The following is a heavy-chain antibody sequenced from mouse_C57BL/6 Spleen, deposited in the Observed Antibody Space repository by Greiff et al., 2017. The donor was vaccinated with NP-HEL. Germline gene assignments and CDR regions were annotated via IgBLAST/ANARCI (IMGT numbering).Heavy chain of an antibody. Sequence: DVQLQESGPGLVKPSQSLSLTCTVTGYSITSGYGWNWIRQFPGNKLEWMGYISYSGSTNYNPSLKSRISITRDTSQNQFFLQLNSVTTEDTATYYCARTARIKYWGQGTTLTVSS. CDR1: GYSITSGYG. CDR2: ISYSGST. CDR3: ARTARIKY. D-gene: IGHD1-2*01. V-gene: IGHV3-2*02. J-gene: IGHJ2*01.